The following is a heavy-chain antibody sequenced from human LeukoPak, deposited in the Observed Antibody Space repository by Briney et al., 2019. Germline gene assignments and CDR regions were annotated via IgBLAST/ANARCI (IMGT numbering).Heavy chain of an antibody. D-gene: IGHD5-24*01. Sequence: PSETLSLTCTVSGDSISSYYWSWIRQPPGKGLGWIGYIYYSGSTNYNPSLKSRVTISVDTSKNQFSLKLSSVTAADTAVYYCARSRDGYISDYWGQGTLVTVSS. CDR2: IYYSGST. CDR1: GDSISSYY. V-gene: IGHV4-59*01. CDR3: ARSRDGYISDY. J-gene: IGHJ4*02.